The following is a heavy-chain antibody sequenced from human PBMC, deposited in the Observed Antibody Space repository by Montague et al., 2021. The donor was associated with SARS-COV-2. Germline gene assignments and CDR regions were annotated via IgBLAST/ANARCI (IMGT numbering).Heavy chain of an antibody. CDR3: AGDIVVVTQTYHYGMDV. V-gene: IGHV4-39*07. Sequence: SETLSLTCTVSGGSISSSSYYWGWIRQPPGKGLEWIGYIYYSGSTXYNPSLKSRVTISVDTSKNQFSLKLSSVTAADTAVYYCAGDIVVVTQTYHYGMDVWGQGTPVTVSS. J-gene: IGHJ6*02. CDR2: IYYSGST. D-gene: IGHD3-22*01. CDR1: GGSISSSSYY.